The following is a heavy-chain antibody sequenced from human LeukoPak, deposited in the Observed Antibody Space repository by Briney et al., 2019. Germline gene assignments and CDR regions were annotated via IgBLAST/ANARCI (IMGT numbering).Heavy chain of an antibody. CDR2: INHSGST. J-gene: IGHJ4*02. CDR1: GGSFSGYY. CDR3: ARGRYYGSGSYYNY. Sequence: PSETLSLTRAVYGGSFSGYYWSWIRQPPGKGLEWIGEINHSGSTNYNPSLKSRVTISVDTSKNQFSLKLSSVTAADTAVYYCARGRYYGSGSYYNYWGQGTLVTVSS. V-gene: IGHV4-34*01. D-gene: IGHD3-10*01.